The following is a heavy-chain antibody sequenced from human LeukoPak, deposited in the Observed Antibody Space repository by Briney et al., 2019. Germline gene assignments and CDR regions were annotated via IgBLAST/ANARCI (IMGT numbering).Heavy chain of an antibody. CDR2: IYYSGST. Sequence: SETLSLTCTVSGGSISSNDYYWGWIRQPPGKGLEWIGSIYYSGSTFYNPSLKSRVTISVDTSKNQFSLKLSSVTAADTAVYYCAREETPDWNDNGDYYYGMDVWGQGTTVTVSS. V-gene: IGHV4-39*07. CDR3: AREETPDWNDNGDYYYGMDV. J-gene: IGHJ6*02. CDR1: GGSISSNDYY. D-gene: IGHD1-1*01.